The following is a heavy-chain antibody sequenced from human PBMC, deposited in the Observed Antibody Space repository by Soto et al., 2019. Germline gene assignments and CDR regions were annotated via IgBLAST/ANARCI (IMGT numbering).Heavy chain of an antibody. CDR2: IIPIFGTA. V-gene: IGHV1-69*01. CDR3: ARAKTTVTTTGPIYYFDY. Sequence: QVQLVQSGAEVNKPGSSVKVSCKASGGTFSSYAISWVRQAPGQGLEWMGGIIPIFGTANYAQKFQGRVTITADESTSTAYTELSSLRSEDTAVYYCARAKTTVTTTGPIYYFDYWGQGTLVTVSS. CDR1: GGTFSSYA. J-gene: IGHJ4*02. D-gene: IGHD4-17*01.